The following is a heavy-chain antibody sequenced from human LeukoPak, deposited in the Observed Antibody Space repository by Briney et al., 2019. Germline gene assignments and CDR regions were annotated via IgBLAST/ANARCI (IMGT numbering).Heavy chain of an antibody. CDR1: VYTYTDYY. CDR2: INPHSGGT. CDR3: ARVVPSGYSGPFDP. J-gene: IGHJ5*02. V-gene: IGHV1-2*02. D-gene: IGHD5-12*01. Sequence: ASVKVSCKASVYTYTDYYVHWVRQAPGQGLEWMGWINPHSGGTNFAQKFQGRVTMTRDTSISTAYMELSRLRSDDAAVYYCARVVPSGYSGPFDPWGQGTLVTVSS.